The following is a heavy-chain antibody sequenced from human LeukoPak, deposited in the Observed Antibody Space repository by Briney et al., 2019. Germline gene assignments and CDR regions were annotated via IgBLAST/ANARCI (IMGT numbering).Heavy chain of an antibody. D-gene: IGHD2-15*01. Sequence: ASVTVSCKVSGYTLTELSMHWVRQAPGKGLEGMGGFDPEDGETIYAQKFQGRVTMTEDTSTDTAYMELSSLRSEDTAVYYCATGDCSGGSCYPYFDYWGQGTLVTVSS. CDR3: ATGDCSGGSCYPYFDY. V-gene: IGHV1-24*01. CDR1: GYTLTELS. CDR2: FDPEDGET. J-gene: IGHJ4*02.